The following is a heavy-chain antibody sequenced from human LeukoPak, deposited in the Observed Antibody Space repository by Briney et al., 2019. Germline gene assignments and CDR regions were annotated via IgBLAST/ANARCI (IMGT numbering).Heavy chain of an antibody. J-gene: IGHJ4*02. V-gene: IGHV4-59*01. Sequence: SETLSLTCTVSGGSIIGAYWTWIRQSPGGGLEYIGYIYNTVDVNYSPSLKSRVTISIDMSRSQFSLRLKSVTAADTAIYYCARSRNYDSTGYNPTYYFDSWGQGALVTVSS. D-gene: IGHD3-22*01. CDR2: IYNTVDV. CDR3: ARSRNYDSTGYNPTYYFDS. CDR1: GGSIIGAY.